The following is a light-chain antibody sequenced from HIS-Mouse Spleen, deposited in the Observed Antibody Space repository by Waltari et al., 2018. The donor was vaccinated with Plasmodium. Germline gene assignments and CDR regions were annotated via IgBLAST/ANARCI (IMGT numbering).Light chain of an antibody. V-gene: IGKV1-39*01. J-gene: IGKJ1*01. Sequence: DIQMTQSPSSLSASVGDRVPITCRASQSLSNYLNWYQQKPGKAPKFLIYAASTLQSGVPSRFSGSGSGTDFTLTISSLQPEDFATYYCQQSYSTWTFGQGTKVEIK. CDR2: AAS. CDR3: QQSYSTWT. CDR1: QSLSNY.